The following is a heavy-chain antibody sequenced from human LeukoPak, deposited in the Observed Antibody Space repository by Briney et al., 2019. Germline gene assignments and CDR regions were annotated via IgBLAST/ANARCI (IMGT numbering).Heavy chain of an antibody. CDR3: ARDRLWFGELLDAFDI. D-gene: IGHD3-10*01. CDR2: IKEDGSEK. J-gene: IGHJ3*02. Sequence: GGSLRLSCAASGFNFGEFWMAWVRQTPGKGLEWVADIKEDGSEKFYVDSVKGRFTISRDNSKNTLYLQMNSLRAEDTAVYYCARDRLWFGELLDAFDIWGQGTMVTVSS. V-gene: IGHV3-7*01. CDR1: GFNFGEFW.